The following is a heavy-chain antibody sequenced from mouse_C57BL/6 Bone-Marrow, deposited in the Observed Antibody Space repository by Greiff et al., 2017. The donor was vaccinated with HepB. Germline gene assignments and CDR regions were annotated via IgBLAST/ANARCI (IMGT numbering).Heavy chain of an antibody. CDR3: ARPITTVVATDYYAMDY. D-gene: IGHD1-1*01. CDR2: ISSGSSTI. Sequence: EVQGVESGGGLVKPGGSLKLSCAASGFTFSDYGMHWVRQAPEKGLEWVAYISSGSSTIYYADTVKGRFTISRDNAKNTLFLQMTSLRSEDTAMYYCARPITTVVATDYYAMDYWGQGTSVTVSS. J-gene: IGHJ4*01. V-gene: IGHV5-17*01. CDR1: GFTFSDYG.